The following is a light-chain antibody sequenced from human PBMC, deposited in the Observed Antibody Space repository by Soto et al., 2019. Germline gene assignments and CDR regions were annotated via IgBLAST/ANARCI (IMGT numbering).Light chain of an antibody. CDR1: QNIISD. J-gene: IGKJ4*01. CDR3: KQYDDWPLT. V-gene: IGKV3-15*01. CDR2: GAS. Sequence: EIVMTKSPATLSVSPGERATLSCTASQNIISDLSWYQQKPGQAPRLLIYGASTRATGIPARFSGSGSGTEFTLTISSLQSEDFAVYYCKQYDDWPLTFGGGTKVEIK.